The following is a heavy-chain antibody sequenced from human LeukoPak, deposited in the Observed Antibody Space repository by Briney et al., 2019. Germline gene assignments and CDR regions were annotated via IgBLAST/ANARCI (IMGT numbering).Heavy chain of an antibody. Sequence: GASVKVSCKASGGTFSSYAISWGREGPGQGVEWMGGIIPIFDTATYAQQFQGRVTTTADESTSTAYMELSSLRSEDTAVYYCARDSGSYQPNDAFDIWGQGTMVTVSS. CDR2: IIPIFDTA. CDR3: ARDSGSYQPNDAFDI. V-gene: IGHV1-69*13. CDR1: GGTFSSYA. J-gene: IGHJ3*02. D-gene: IGHD1-26*01.